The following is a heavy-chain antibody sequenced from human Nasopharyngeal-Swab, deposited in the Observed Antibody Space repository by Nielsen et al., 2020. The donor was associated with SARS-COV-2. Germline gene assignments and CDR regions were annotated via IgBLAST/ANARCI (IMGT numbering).Heavy chain of an antibody. D-gene: IGHD3-10*01. CDR2: INTNTGNP. Sequence: WVGQAPGQGLEWMGWINTNTGNPTYAQGFTGRFVFSLDTSVSTAYLQISSLKAEDTAVYYCARDAILWFGELLIWFDPWGQGTLVTV. J-gene: IGHJ5*02. CDR3: ARDAILWFGELLIWFDP. V-gene: IGHV7-4-1*02.